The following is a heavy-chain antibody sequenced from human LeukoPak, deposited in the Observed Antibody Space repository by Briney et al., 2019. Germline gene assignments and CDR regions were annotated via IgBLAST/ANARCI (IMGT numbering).Heavy chain of an antibody. D-gene: IGHD5-12*01. J-gene: IGHJ3*02. V-gene: IGHV4-39*07. CDR3: ARSCRILDIVATIRARLGGNGFDI. Sequence: PSETLSLTCTVSGGSISSSSYYWGWIRQPPGKGLEWIGSIYYSGSTYYNPSLKSRVTISVDTSKNQFSLKPSSVTAADTAVYYCARSCRILDIVATIRARLGGNGFDIWGQGTMVTVSS. CDR1: GGSISSSSYY. CDR2: IYYSGST.